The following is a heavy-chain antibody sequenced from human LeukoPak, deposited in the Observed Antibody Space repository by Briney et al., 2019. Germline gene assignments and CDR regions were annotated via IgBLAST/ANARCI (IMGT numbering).Heavy chain of an antibody. CDR3: TRVGYIDEGIDY. J-gene: IGHJ4*02. Sequence: GGSLRLSCAASGFTFSSYSMNWVRQAPGKGLEWVSYISSSSRTIYYADSVKGRFTISRDNAKNSLYLQMNSLRAEDTAINYCTRVGYIDEGIDYWGQGTLVTVSS. CDR2: ISSSSRTI. D-gene: IGHD5-24*01. CDR1: GFTFSSYS. V-gene: IGHV3-48*04.